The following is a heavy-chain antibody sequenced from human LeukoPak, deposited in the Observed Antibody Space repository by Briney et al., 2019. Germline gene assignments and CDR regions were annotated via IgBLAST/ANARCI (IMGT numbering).Heavy chain of an antibody. CDR2: IHYGGST. V-gene: IGHV4-38-2*01. D-gene: IGHD2-15*01. CDR3: ARGYCSGGSCYESRGWFDY. CDR1: GSSISSDYY. Sequence: PSETLSLTCAVSGSSISSDYYWGWIRQPPGKGLEWIGSIHYGGSTYYNPSLKSRVTISVDTSKNQFSLKLSSVTAADTAVYFCARGYCSGGSCYESRGWFDYWGQGTLVTVSS. J-gene: IGHJ4*02.